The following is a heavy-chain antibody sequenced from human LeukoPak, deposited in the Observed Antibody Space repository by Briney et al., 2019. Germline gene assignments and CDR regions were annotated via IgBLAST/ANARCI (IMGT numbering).Heavy chain of an antibody. CDR3: ARGIPYYYYYMDV. CDR1: GFTVSDYS. CDR2: ISSSSSTI. Sequence: GGSLRLSCAASGFTVSDYSMAWVRQAPGKGLEWVSYISSSSSTIYYADSVKGRFTISRDNAKNSLYLQMNSLRAEDTAVYYCARGIPYYYYYMDVWGKGTTVTVSS. V-gene: IGHV3-48*01. J-gene: IGHJ6*03.